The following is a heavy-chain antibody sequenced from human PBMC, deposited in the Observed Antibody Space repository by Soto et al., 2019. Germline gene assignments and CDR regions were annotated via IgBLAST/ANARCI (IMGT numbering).Heavy chain of an antibody. CDR2: ISYDGRKT. CDR3: AKDRYFDSYSFDY. D-gene: IGHD3-9*01. V-gene: IGHV3-30*04. J-gene: IGHJ4*02. CDR1: GFTFTAFA. Sequence: AGLSLRLSCATSGFTFTAFAMHWVRQAPGKGLEWVAVISYDGRKTHYADSVKGRLTISXXXXXXTXFXQXXXLTTEDTAVYYCAKDRYFDSYSFDYWGLGA.